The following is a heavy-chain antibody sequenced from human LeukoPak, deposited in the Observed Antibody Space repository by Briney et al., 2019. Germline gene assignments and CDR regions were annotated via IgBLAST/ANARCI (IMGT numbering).Heavy chain of an antibody. J-gene: IGHJ4*02. V-gene: IGHV1-2*02. Sequence: ASVTVSFSCSAYTSTFYNKHLVRQAPGQGLEWMGWIDPKSGGTNYAQRFQGRVTMTRDTSITTGYMVLSSLTPDDTAVYYFEWCPRKRRSCSEAFDDWGQGTLVTVSS. CDR2: IDPKSGGT. CDR3: EWCPRKRRSCSEAFDD. CDR1: AYTSTFYN. D-gene: IGHD2-15*01.